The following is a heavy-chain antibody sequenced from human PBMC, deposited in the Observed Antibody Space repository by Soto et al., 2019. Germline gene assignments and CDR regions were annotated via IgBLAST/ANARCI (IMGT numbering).Heavy chain of an antibody. CDR3: ARGRTRYSSGWYALDY. V-gene: IGHV3-48*03. J-gene: IGHJ4*02. CDR1: GFTFSSYE. D-gene: IGHD6-19*01. Sequence: PGGSLRLSCAASGFTFSSYEMNWVRQAPGKGLEWVSYISSSGSTIYYADSVKGRFTISRDNAKNSLYLQMNSLRAEDTAVYYCARGRTRYSSGWYALDYWGQGTLVTVSS. CDR2: ISSSGSTI.